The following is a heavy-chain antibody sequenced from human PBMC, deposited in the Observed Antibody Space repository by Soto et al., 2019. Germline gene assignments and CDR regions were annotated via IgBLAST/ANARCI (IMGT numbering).Heavy chain of an antibody. Sequence: ASETLSLTCTVSGGSISSGGYYWSWIRQHPGKGLEWIGYIYYSGSTYYNPSLKSRVTISVDTSKNQFSLKLTSVTAADKSVYYCARDKITGLFDYWGQGTLVTVSS. CDR2: IYYSGST. D-gene: IGHD2-8*02. V-gene: IGHV4-31*03. J-gene: IGHJ4*02. CDR3: ARDKITGLFDY. CDR1: GGSISSGGYY.